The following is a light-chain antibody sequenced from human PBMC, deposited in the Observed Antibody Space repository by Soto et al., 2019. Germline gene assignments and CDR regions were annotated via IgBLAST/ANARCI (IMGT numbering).Light chain of an antibody. Sequence: EIVLTQTPLSSPVTLGQPASISCRSSQNLVYSDGNTYLSWVQQRPGQPPRLLIYQVSNRFSGVPARFSGRGAGTDFTLTISRVEAEDVGIYSCVQFSHFPRTFGQGTKVEIK. CDR2: QVS. CDR1: QNLVYSDGNTY. J-gene: IGKJ1*01. CDR3: VQFSHFPRT. V-gene: IGKV2-24*01.